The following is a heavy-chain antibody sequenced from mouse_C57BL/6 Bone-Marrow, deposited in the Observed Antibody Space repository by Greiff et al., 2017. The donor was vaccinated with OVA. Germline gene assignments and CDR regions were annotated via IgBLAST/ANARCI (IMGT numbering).Heavy chain of an antibody. V-gene: IGHV14-4*01. D-gene: IGHD2-2*01. Sequence: VQLQQSGAELVRPGASVKLSCTASGFNIKDDYMHWVKQRPEQGLEWIGWIDPENGDTEYASKFQGKATITADTSSNTAYLQLSSLTSEDTAVYYCTGMVTRAYWGQGTLVTVSA. CDR1: GFNIKDDY. CDR2: IDPENGDT. CDR3: TGMVTRAY. J-gene: IGHJ3*01.